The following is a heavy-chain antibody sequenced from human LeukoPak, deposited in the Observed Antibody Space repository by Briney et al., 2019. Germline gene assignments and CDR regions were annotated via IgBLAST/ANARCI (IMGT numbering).Heavy chain of an antibody. CDR1: GFTFSSYA. Sequence: GGSLRLSCVASGFTFSSYAMSWVRQAPGKGLEWVSAIGGSGGGTYYADSVKGRFTVSRDDFKNTLYLQMNNLRVEDTAVYYCAKDEAPAAGSWNYYYGMDVWGQGTTVTVSS. J-gene: IGHJ6*02. CDR3: AKDEAPAAGSWNYYYGMDV. V-gene: IGHV3-23*01. CDR2: IGGSGGGT. D-gene: IGHD6-13*01.